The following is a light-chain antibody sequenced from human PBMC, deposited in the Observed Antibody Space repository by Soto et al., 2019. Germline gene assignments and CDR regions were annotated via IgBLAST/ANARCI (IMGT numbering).Light chain of an antibody. J-gene: IGKJ4*01. Sequence: DIQMTQSPSSLSASVGDRVTITCRASQSISSYLNWYQQKPGKAPKLLIYAASSLQRGVPSRLSGSGSGTGFTLTISSLQPEDFATYYCQQSYSTPLTFGGETKVEIK. CDR2: AAS. CDR3: QQSYSTPLT. V-gene: IGKV1-39*01. CDR1: QSISSY.